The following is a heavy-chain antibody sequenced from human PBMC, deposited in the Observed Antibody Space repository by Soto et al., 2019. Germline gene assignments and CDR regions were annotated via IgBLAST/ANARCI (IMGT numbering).Heavy chain of an antibody. J-gene: IGHJ4*02. CDR2: INQDGGGR. V-gene: IGHV3-7*03. CDR3: EVSGSGVSAAAY. CDR1: GLTFRNDW. Sequence: PGGSLRLSCAGSGLTFRNDWLSWVRQAPGKGLEWVANINQDGGGRYYVDSVRGRFTISRDNVENSLYLQLNSLRPEDTAVYYCEVSGSGVSAAAYWGQGTLVTVSS. D-gene: IGHD1-20*01.